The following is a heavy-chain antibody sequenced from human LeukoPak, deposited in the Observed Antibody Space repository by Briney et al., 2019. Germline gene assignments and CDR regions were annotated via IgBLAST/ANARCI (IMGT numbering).Heavy chain of an antibody. CDR1: GFAFSNYA. V-gene: IGHV3-30*03. D-gene: IGHD4-23*01. J-gene: IGHJ4*02. CDR2: ISYEGSAK. Sequence: GGSLRLSCAASGFAFSNYAMHWVRQAPGKGLESLALISYEGSAKYYADFVKGRFTISRDNSRDTLYLEVNSLRAEDTAVYYCVLFNYRGNSGDFWGQGTLVTVSS. CDR3: VLFNYRGNSGDF.